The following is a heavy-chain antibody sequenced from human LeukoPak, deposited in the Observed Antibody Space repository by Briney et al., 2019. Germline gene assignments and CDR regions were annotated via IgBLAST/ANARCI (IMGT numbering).Heavy chain of an antibody. D-gene: IGHD7-27*01. CDR1: GLTVSSNY. Sequence: GGSLRLSCAASGLTVSSNYMSWVRQAPGKGLEGVAVLYSGGSTYDADSVKGRFTISRDSSKNTLYLQVNSLRAEDTAVYYCAREDDWGNDYWGQGTLVTVSS. J-gene: IGHJ4*02. CDR3: AREDDWGNDY. V-gene: IGHV3-66*02. CDR2: LYSGGST.